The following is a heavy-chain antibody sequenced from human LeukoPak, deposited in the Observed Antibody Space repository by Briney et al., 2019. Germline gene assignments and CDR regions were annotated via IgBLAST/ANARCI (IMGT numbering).Heavy chain of an antibody. Sequence: GGSLRLSCAASGYTVSSNYMSWVRQAPGKGLEWVSVIYSGGSTYYADSVKGRFTISRDNSKNTLYLQMNSLRAEDTAVYYCARGSGYDSSGYYYAFWGQGTLVTVSS. V-gene: IGHV3-53*01. D-gene: IGHD3-22*01. CDR2: IYSGGST. CDR3: ARGSGYDSSGYYYAF. J-gene: IGHJ4*02. CDR1: GYTVSSNY.